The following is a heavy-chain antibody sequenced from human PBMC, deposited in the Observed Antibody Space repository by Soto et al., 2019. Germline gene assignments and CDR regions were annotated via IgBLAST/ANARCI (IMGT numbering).Heavy chain of an antibody. V-gene: IGHV3-7*03. Sequence: GGSLRLSCAASGFTFSSYWMSWVRQAPGKGLEWVANIKQDGSEKYYVDSVKGRFTISRDNAKNSLYLQMNSLRAEDTAVYYCARDRLTVTLLFDYWGQGTLVTVSS. D-gene: IGHD4-17*01. CDR2: IKQDGSEK. CDR3: ARDRLTVTLLFDY. J-gene: IGHJ4*02. CDR1: GFTFSSYW.